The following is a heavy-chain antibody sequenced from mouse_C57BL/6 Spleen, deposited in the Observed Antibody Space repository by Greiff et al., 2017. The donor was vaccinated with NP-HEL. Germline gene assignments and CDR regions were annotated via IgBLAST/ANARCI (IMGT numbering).Heavy chain of an antibody. CDR3: APVYYDYDLYAMDY. J-gene: IGHJ4*01. CDR1: GFNIKNTY. Sequence: VQLQQSVAELVRPGASVKLSCTASGFNIKNTYMHWVKQRPEQGLEWIGRIDPANGNTKYAPKFQGKATITADTSSNTAYLQLSSLTSEDSAVYFCAPVYYDYDLYAMDYWGQGTSVTVSS. CDR2: IDPANGNT. D-gene: IGHD2-4*01. V-gene: IGHV14-3*01.